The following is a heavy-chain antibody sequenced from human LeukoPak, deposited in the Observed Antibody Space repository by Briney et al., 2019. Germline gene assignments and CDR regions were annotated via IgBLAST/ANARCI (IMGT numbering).Heavy chain of an antibody. CDR1: GASISSSC. J-gene: IGHJ4*02. Sequence: SETLSLTCTVSGASISSSCWSWIRQSPGRGLEWIGYIHDSGSTNYNPSLNSRVTMSADTSKNQLSLRLSSVTAADTAVYYCARGYFDSSGYSNPFDLWGQGALVTVSS. CDR3: ARGYFDSSGYSNPFDL. V-gene: IGHV4-59*01. D-gene: IGHD3-22*01. CDR2: IHDSGST.